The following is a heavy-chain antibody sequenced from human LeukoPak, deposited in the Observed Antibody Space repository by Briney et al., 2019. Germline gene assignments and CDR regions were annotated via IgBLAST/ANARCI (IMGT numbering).Heavy chain of an antibody. D-gene: IGHD3-22*01. CDR1: GFTFNYYA. V-gene: IGHV3-53*01. Sequence: GGSLRLSCAASGFTFNYYAMSWVRQAPGKGLEWVSVIYSGGSTYYADSVKGRFTISRDNSKNTLYLQMNSLRAEDTAVYYCARDLTRYYDSSGYYLWGQGTLVTVSS. CDR2: IYSGGST. J-gene: IGHJ4*02. CDR3: ARDLTRYYDSSGYYL.